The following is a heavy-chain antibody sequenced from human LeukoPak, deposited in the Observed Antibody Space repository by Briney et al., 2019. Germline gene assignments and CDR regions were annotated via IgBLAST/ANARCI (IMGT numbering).Heavy chain of an antibody. Sequence: PSETLSLTCTVSGGSISSYYWSWIRQPPGKGLEWIGSISYSGSTYYNPSLKSRVTISVDSSMTQFSLKLSSVTAADTAVYYCTAIGILSAQGVDYWGQGTLVTVSS. D-gene: IGHD3-9*01. CDR3: TAIGILSAQGVDY. CDR1: GGSISSYY. V-gene: IGHV4-59*04. J-gene: IGHJ4*02. CDR2: ISYSGST.